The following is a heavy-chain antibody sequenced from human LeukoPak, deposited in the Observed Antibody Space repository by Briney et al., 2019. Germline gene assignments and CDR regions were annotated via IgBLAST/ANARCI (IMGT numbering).Heavy chain of an antibody. J-gene: IGHJ4*02. V-gene: IGHV3-30*02. CDR1: GFTFSSYG. CDR3: AKGDTTWELPHDY. CDR2: IRYDGSNK. Sequence: PGGSLRLSCAASGFTFSSYGMHWVRQAPGKGLEWVAFIRYDGSNKYYADSVKGRFTISRDNSKNTPYLQMNSLRAEDTAVYYCAKGDTTWELPHDYWGQGTLVTVSS. D-gene: IGHD1-26*01.